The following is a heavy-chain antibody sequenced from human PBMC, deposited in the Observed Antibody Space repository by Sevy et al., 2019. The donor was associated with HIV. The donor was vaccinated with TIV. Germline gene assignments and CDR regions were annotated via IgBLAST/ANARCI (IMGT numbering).Heavy chain of an antibody. CDR2: IKSKIDGETT. CDR3: ATAPGYYDSAPFDY. CDR1: GFTFNNAW. D-gene: IGHD3-22*01. J-gene: IGHJ4*02. V-gene: IGHV3-15*01. Sequence: GGSLRLSCTVSGFTFNNAWMNWVRQAPGTGLQWVGLIKSKIDGETTDYAAPLKGRFTISRDDSKNTVYLQMNSLKIEDIAVYHCATAPGYYDSAPFDYWGPGTLVTVSS.